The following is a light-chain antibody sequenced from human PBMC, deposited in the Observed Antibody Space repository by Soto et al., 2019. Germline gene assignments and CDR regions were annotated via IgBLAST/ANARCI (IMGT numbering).Light chain of an antibody. Sequence: EIIMTQSPSTLSVSTGERATLSCRASQSVSSSLAWYQQKPGQAPRLLIYGASTRATGIPSRFSGSGSGTEFTLTIASLQPDDFATYYCQQYETFSGTFGPGTKVAIK. CDR1: QSVSSS. V-gene: IGKV3-15*01. J-gene: IGKJ1*01. CDR2: GAS. CDR3: QQYETFSGT.